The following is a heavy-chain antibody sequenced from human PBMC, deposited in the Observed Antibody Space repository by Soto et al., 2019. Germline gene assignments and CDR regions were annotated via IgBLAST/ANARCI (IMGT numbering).Heavy chain of an antibody. D-gene: IGHD3-10*01. CDR2: IYSFGNT. Sequence: QVQLQESGPGLVKPSQTLSLTCSVSGGSVSSGAFYWGWIRQSPGKGLECLGYIYSFGNTFYNPSLKSRVTRSLDTSKNQFSLRLTSVIAADTAIYYCARVMGDGSGNFWWFDLCGQGTLVIVSS. CDR3: ARVMGDGSGNFWWFDL. J-gene: IGHJ5*02. CDR1: GGSVSSGAFY. V-gene: IGHV4-31*03.